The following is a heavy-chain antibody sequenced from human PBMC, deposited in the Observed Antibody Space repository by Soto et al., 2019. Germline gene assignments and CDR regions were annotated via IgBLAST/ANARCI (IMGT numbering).Heavy chain of an antibody. J-gene: IGHJ6*02. CDR2: IYPGDSDT. Sequence: SFISYGVGRVLKKQRKGLEWMGIIYPGDSDTRYSPSFQGQVTISADKSISTAYLQWSSLKASDTAMYYCARQQFDFWSGYYRDYYYGMDVWGQGTTVTVSS. D-gene: IGHD3-3*01. CDR1: SFISYG. V-gene: IGHV5-51*01. CDR3: ARQQFDFWSGYYRDYYYGMDV.